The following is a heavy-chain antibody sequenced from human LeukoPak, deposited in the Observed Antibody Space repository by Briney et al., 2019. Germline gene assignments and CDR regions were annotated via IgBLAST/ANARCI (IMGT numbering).Heavy chain of an antibody. V-gene: IGHV4-4*07. CDR1: GGSISSYY. CDR3: ARELYSSGWYGADY. D-gene: IGHD6-19*01. J-gene: IGHJ4*02. Sequence: PSETLSLTCTVSGGSISSYYWSWIRQPAGKGLEWIGRIYTSGSTNYNPSLKSRVTMSVDTSKNQFSLKLSSVTAADTAVYYCARELYSSGWYGADYWGQGTLVTASS. CDR2: IYTSGST.